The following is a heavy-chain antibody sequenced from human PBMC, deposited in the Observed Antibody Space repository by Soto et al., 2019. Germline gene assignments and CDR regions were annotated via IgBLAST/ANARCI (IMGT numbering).Heavy chain of an antibody. J-gene: IGHJ4*02. Sequence: EVQLVESGGGLVQPGGSLRLSCAASGFTFSSYSMNWVRQAPGQGLEWVSYISSSSSTIYYADSLKGRFTISRDNAKTSLYLQMNSLRAEDTAVYYCARDSGYSYGPLDYWGQGTLVTVSS. CDR2: ISSSSSTI. CDR3: ARDSGYSYGPLDY. CDR1: GFTFSSYS. V-gene: IGHV3-48*01. D-gene: IGHD5-18*01.